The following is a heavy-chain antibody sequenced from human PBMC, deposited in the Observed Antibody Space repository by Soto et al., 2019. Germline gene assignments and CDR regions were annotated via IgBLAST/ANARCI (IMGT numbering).Heavy chain of an antibody. CDR2: IYYSGST. CDR1: GGSISSGGYY. J-gene: IGHJ6*02. V-gene: IGHV4-31*03. CDR3: PRDSHRHRSGFSCRLGSGKDV. Sequence: SSTLSLTCTVSGGSISSGGYYWSLILQHPGKGPEPIGYIYYSGSTYYNPSLKIRVTISVDTSKNQFSLKLSSVTAAGTAVYFCPRDSHRHRSGFSCRLGSGKDVWGQGTTVTVSS. D-gene: IGHD2-15*01.